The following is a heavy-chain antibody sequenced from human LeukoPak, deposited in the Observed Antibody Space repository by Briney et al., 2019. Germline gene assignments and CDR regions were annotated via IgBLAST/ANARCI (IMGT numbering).Heavy chain of an antibody. CDR3: ATNYDSSGYYPY. V-gene: IGHV4-30-2*01. D-gene: IGHD3-22*01. J-gene: IGHJ4*02. CDR1: GGSISSGGYS. CDR2: IYHSGST. Sequence: SETLSLTCAVSGGSISSGGYSWSWIRQPPGKGLEWIGYIYHSGSTYYNPSLKSRVTISVDRSKNQFSLKLSSVTAADTAVYYCATNYDSSGYYPYWGQGTLVTVSS.